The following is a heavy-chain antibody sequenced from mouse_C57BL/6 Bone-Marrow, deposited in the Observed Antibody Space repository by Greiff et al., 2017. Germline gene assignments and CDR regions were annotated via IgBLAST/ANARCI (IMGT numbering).Heavy chain of an antibody. Sequence: SGTVLARPGASVKMSCKTSGYTFTSYWMHWVKQRPGQGLEWIGAIYPGNSDTSYNQKFKGKAKLTAVTSASTAYMELSSLTNEDSAVYYCTPYYYGSRWFAYWGLGTLVTVSA. CDR3: TPYYYGSRWFAY. CDR1: GYTFTSYW. D-gene: IGHD1-1*01. V-gene: IGHV1-5*01. J-gene: IGHJ3*01. CDR2: IYPGNSDT.